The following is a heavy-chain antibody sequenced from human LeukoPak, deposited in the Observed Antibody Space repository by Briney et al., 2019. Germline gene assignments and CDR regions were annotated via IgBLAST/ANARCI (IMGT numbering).Heavy chain of an antibody. CDR1: GFSFSGYG. CDR3: ARGDGYDAFDL. Sequence: AGGSLRLSCAASGFSFSGYGMHWVRQAPGKGLGWVAVISYDGSNKYYADSVKGRFTISRDNSKNTLYLQMNSLSAEDTAVCYCARGDGYDAFDLWGQGTMVTVSS. J-gene: IGHJ3*01. CDR2: ISYDGSNK. D-gene: IGHD5-24*01. V-gene: IGHV3-30*03.